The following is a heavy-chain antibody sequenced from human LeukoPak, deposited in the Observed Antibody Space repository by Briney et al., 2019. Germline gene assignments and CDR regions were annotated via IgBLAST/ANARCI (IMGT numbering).Heavy chain of an antibody. CDR3: ARRLWWFDY. Sequence: GGSLRLSCAASGFTFSNYGMSWVRQAPGKGLEWVAGFSGSGNTAHYADSVKGRFTISRDDSKSTLSLQMNSLRAEDTSIYYCARRLWWFDYWGQGTLVTVSS. V-gene: IGHV3-23*01. CDR2: FSGSGNTA. J-gene: IGHJ4*02. CDR1: GFTFSNYG. D-gene: IGHD4/OR15-4a*01.